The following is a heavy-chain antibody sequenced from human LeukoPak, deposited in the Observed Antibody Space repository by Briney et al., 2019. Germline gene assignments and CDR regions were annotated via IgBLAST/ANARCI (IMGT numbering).Heavy chain of an antibody. CDR3: ARGYSSSLPRGY. Sequence: ASVKVSCKASGYTFTGYYMHWVRQAPGQELEWMGWINPSSGGTNYAQKFQGRVTMTRDTSISTAYMELSRLRSDDTAVYYCARGYSSSLPRGYWGQGTLVTASS. D-gene: IGHD6-13*01. CDR1: GYTFTGYY. V-gene: IGHV1-2*02. J-gene: IGHJ4*02. CDR2: INPSSGGT.